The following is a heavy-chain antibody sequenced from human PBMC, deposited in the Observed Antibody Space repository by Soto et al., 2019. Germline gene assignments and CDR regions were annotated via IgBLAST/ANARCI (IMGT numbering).Heavy chain of an antibody. D-gene: IGHD3-22*01. CDR3: ARSLYYYDTSGYYAYYFDY. V-gene: IGHV4-59*01. CDR1: GGSISPYY. CDR2: ISNSGST. J-gene: IGHJ4*02. Sequence: PSETLSLTCTVSGGSISPYYWSWIRQTPGKGLEYVGDISNSGSTNYNPSLKSRVTISVDTSKNQFSLKLSSVTAADTAVYYCARSLYYYDTSGYYAYYFDYWGQGTLVTVSS.